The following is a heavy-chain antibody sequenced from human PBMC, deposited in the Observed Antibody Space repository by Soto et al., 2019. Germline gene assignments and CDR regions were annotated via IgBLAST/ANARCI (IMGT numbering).Heavy chain of an antibody. CDR3: ARESYVTLFGVALRGMDY. Sequence: SETLSLTCSVFGYSITTGYHWGWIRQPPGKGLEWIGTIYETGKTYYNPSLKSRVTMPVDTSKNQFSLKLTSVTAADTAVYYCARESYVTLFGVALRGMDYWGQGTLVTVSS. J-gene: IGHJ4*02. CDR2: IYETGKT. V-gene: IGHV4-38-2*02. D-gene: IGHD3-3*01. CDR1: GYSITTGYH.